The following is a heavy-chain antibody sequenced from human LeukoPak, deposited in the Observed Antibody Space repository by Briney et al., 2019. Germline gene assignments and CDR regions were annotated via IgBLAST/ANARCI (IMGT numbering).Heavy chain of an antibody. D-gene: IGHD1-14*01. CDR1: EFTFSNYA. CDR2: ISGGGGSA. Sequence: GGSLRLSCAASEFTFSNYAMNWVRQAPGKGLEWVSGISGGGGSAYYADSVKGRFTISRDNSKNTLYLQMDSLRAEDTALYYCAKGSGINHYHWIDPWGQGTLVTVSS. V-gene: IGHV3-23*01. CDR3: AKGSGINHYHWIDP. J-gene: IGHJ5*02.